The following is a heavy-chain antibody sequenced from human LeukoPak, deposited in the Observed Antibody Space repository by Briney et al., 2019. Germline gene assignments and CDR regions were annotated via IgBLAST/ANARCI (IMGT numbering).Heavy chain of an antibody. Sequence: PGGSLRLSCAAFGFTFSTHWMRWVRQAPGKGLEWVASIKEEGSEKSYVDSVKGRFTISRDNAKNSVYLQMNCLRAEDTAVYYCARESGYSYGTGYWGQGTLVTVSS. CDR3: ARESGYSYGTGY. CDR1: GFTFSTHW. V-gene: IGHV3-7*01. D-gene: IGHD5-18*01. CDR2: IKEEGSEK. J-gene: IGHJ4*02.